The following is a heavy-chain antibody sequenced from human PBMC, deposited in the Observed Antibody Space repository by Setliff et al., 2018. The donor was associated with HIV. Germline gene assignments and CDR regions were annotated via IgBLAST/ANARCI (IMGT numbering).Heavy chain of an antibody. D-gene: IGHD5-18*01. CDR1: GGSINNYF. J-gene: IGHJ4*02. CDR3: ARDYGYTYGYTFFDS. Sequence: SETLSLTCTVSGGSINNYFWSWIRQPPGKGLEWIGYIYYSGSTNYNPSLKSRVIISVDTSKNQFSLKLSSATAADTAVYYCARDYGYTYGYTFFDSWGQGTLVTVSS. CDR2: IYYSGST. V-gene: IGHV4-59*01.